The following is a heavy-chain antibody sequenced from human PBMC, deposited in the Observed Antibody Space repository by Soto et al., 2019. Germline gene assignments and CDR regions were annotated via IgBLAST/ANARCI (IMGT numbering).Heavy chain of an antibody. CDR2: ILYDGSDK. Sequence: QVQLVESGGGVVQPGRSLRLSCAASGFTFGNYGMHWVRQPPGKGLEWISSILYDGSDKYYAVSVKGRFTISRDGSKNTLYLQMDSLRPEDTAVDYWAKWGEVSHNPGGNYYYGMDVLGQGTTVTVSS. J-gene: IGHJ6*02. CDR3: AKWGEVSHNPGGNYYYGMDV. D-gene: IGHD3-16*01. CDR1: GFTFGNYG. V-gene: IGHV3-30*18.